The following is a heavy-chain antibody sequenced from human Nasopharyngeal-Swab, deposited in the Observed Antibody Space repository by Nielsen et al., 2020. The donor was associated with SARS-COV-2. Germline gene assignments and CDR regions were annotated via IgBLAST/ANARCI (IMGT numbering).Heavy chain of an antibody. CDR3: ARPVDTAMVYYFAY. V-gene: IGHV5-51*01. Sequence: GESLNISCKGSGYSFTSYWIGRVRQMHGKGLEWMGIIYPGDSDNRYSPSFQGKVTISADKSISNAYLQWSSLKDSDTAMYYCARPVDTAMVYYFAYWGQGTLVTVSS. D-gene: IGHD5-18*01. J-gene: IGHJ4*02. CDR1: GYSFTSYW. CDR2: IYPGDSDN.